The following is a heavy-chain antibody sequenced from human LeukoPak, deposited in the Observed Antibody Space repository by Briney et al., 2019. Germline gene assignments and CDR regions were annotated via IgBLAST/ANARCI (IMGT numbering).Heavy chain of an antibody. D-gene: IGHD3-3*01. Sequence: SETLSLTCTVSGGSISSGGYYWSWIRQPPGKGLEWIGYIYHSGSTYYNPSLKSRVTISVDRSKNQFSLKLSSVTAADTAVYYCARSYYDFWSGYYPLTFDYWGQGTLVTVSS. CDR1: GGSISSGGYY. J-gene: IGHJ4*02. CDR2: IYHSGST. V-gene: IGHV4-30-2*01. CDR3: ARSYYDFWSGYYPLTFDY.